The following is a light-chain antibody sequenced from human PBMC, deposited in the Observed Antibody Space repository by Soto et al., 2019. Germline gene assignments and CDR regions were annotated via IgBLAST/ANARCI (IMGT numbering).Light chain of an antibody. CDR2: YDS. CDR3: QVWDISTDQYV. J-gene: IGLJ1*01. V-gene: IGLV3-21*04. CDR1: NIGSKR. Sequence: SYELTQPPSVSVAPEKTARITCGGNNIGSKRVHWYRQKPGQAPVLVIYYDSDRPSGIPERFSGSNSGNTATLTISRVEAGDEADYYCQVWDISTDQYVFGTGTKLTVL.